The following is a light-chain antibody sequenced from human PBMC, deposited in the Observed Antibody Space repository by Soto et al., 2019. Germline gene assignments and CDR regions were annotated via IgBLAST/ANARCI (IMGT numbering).Light chain of an antibody. Sequence: EIVLTQSPATLSLSPGERSTLSFRASQSVSSYLAWYQQKPGQAPRLLIYDASNRATGIPARFSGSGSGTDFTLTISRLEPEDFAVYYCQQYGSSITFGQGTRLET. CDR1: QSVSSY. CDR3: QQYGSSIT. J-gene: IGKJ5*01. V-gene: IGKV3-11*01. CDR2: DAS.